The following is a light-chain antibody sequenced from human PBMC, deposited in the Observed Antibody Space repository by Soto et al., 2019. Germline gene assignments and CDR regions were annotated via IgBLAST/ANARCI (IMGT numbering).Light chain of an antibody. Sequence: EIVLTQSPGTLSLSPGGRATLSCRASQSVSSSYLAWYQQKPGQAPRLLIYGASSRATGVPDRFSGSGSGTDFTLTISRLEPEDFAVYYCQQYGSSPRTFGQGTKLELK. J-gene: IGKJ2*01. CDR1: QSVSSSY. V-gene: IGKV3-20*01. CDR2: GAS. CDR3: QQYGSSPRT.